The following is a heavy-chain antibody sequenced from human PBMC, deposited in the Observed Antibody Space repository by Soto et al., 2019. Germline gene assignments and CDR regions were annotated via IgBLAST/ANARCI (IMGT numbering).Heavy chain of an antibody. CDR3: ARRVPVPARDAFDV. CDR1: GYTFTAYW. CDR2: IDPTDSYT. J-gene: IGHJ3*01. D-gene: IGHD2-21*02. Sequence: GSLKISCKGSGYTFTAYWISWVRQMPGKGLEWMGRIDPTDSYTNYSPSFEGHVTISADKSVTTAYLQWSSLKASDTAMYYCARRVPVPARDAFDVWGQGTMVTVSS. V-gene: IGHV5-10-1*01.